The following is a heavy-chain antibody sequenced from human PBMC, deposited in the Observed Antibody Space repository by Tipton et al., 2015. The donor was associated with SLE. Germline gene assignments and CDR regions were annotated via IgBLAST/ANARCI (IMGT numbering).Heavy chain of an antibody. CDR2: ISTNIATI. CDR1: GFTFGDYA. CDR3: ARDNRLDY. V-gene: IGHV3-48*03. J-gene: IGHJ4*02. Sequence: SLRLSCTASGFTFGDYAMSWVRQAPGKGLEWVSSISTNIATIYYADSVKGRFTISRDNAKNSLYLQMNSLRAEDTALYYCARDNRLDYWGQGTLVTVSS.